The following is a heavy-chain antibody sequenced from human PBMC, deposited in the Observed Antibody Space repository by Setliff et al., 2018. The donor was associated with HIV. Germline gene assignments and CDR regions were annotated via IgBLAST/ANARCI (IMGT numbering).Heavy chain of an antibody. V-gene: IGHV3-7*01. D-gene: IGHD3-9*01. CDR3: ARDYLYYNFSTGSPVYGMDV. CDR1: GFTFSXYA. Sequence: GSLRLSCAASGFTFSXYARSWVRQAPGKGLEWVANIKQDGSEKYYVDSVKGRFTISRDNSKNSLYLQMNSLRXEHTAVYYCARDYLYYNFSTGSPVYGMDVWGQGTTVTVSS. J-gene: IGHJ6*02. CDR2: IKQDGSEK.